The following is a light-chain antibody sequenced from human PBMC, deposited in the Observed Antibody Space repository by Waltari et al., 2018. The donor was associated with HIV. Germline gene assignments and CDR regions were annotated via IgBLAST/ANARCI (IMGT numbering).Light chain of an antibody. J-gene: IGLJ3*02. CDR1: SRDVGAYDN. CDR2: ALT. V-gene: IGLV2-14*01. Sequence: SALTQPASVSGSPGQSITIACTGTSRDVGAYDNVYWYQQHPGNAPKLQIYALTNRPSGVSDLFSGSTSGDTASLIISGLPVEDEADYYCRSFSNTHHVLFGGGTKLTVL. CDR3: RSFSNTHHVL.